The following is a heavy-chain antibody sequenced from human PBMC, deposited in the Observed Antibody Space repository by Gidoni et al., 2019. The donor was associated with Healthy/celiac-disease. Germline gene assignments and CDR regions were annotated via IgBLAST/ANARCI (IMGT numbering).Heavy chain of an antibody. V-gene: IGHV3-30-3*01. J-gene: IGHJ6*02. CDR1: GFPFSRYA. Sequence: QVQLVESGGGVVQPGRSLRLSCAASGFPFSRYAMLWVRQAQGKGLEWVAVISYDGSNKDYADSVKGRFTISRDNSKNTLYLQMNSLRAEDTAVYYCAREGEGDSSSSEEVYYYYGMDVWGQGTTVTVSS. D-gene: IGHD6-6*01. CDR3: AREGEGDSSSSEEVYYYYGMDV. CDR2: ISYDGSNK.